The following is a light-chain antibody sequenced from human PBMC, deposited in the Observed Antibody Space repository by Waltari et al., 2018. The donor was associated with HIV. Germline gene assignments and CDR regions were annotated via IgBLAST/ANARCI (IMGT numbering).Light chain of an antibody. Sequence: DIQMTQSPSSLSASVGDRVTITCRASQSISNYLNWYQQKPGKAPKLLIYAASSLQSGVPSRFSGSGSGTEFTLTITSLQPDDFGTYYCQQYDSKPYTFGQGTKVEIK. CDR1: QSISNY. CDR3: QQYDSKPYT. J-gene: IGKJ2*01. CDR2: AAS. V-gene: IGKV1-39*01.